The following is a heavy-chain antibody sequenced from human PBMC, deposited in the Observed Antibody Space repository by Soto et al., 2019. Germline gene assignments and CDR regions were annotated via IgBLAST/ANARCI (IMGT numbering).Heavy chain of an antibody. Sequence: PGRSLRLSCAASEFTFTYAWMTWVRQAPGKGLEWVGRIKSKTDVGTTDYAAPVKGRFTISRDESQNTLYLQMNSLKTEHTAVYYCTSLYYGHWGQGTLVTVSS. CDR1: EFTFTYAW. D-gene: IGHD3-16*02. J-gene: IGHJ4*02. V-gene: IGHV3-15*07. CDR2: IKSKTDVGTT. CDR3: TSLYYGH.